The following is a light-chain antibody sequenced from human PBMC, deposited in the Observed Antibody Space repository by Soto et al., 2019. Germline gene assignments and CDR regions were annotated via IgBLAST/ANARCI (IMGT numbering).Light chain of an antibody. CDR2: DAS. Sequence: DIQMTQSPSTLSASVGDRVTITCRASQSIIGTLAWHQQRPGKAPKLLIFDASNLERGVPSRFSGSGSGTEFSLTISSLQPDDFATYYCQQYETYSRTFGQGTKVDIK. V-gene: IGKV1-5*01. CDR1: QSIIGT. CDR3: QQYETYSRT. J-gene: IGKJ1*01.